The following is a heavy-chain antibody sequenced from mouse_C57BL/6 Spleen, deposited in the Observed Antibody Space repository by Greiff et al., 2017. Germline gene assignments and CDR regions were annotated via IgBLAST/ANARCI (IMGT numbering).Heavy chain of an antibody. D-gene: IGHD1-1*02. CDR3: ARLLSPYWYFDI. Sequence: EVKLQESGGGLVKPGGSLKLSCAASGFTFSSYTMSWVRQTPEKRLEWVATISGGGGNTYYPDSVKGRFTISRDNAKNTLYLQMSSLRSEDTALYYCARLLSPYWYFDIWGTGTTVTVSS. CDR2: ISGGGGNT. V-gene: IGHV5-9*01. CDR1: GFTFSSYT. J-gene: IGHJ1*03.